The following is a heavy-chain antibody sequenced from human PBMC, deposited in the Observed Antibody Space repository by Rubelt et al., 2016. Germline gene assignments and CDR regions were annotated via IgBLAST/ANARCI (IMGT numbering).Heavy chain of an antibody. CDR1: GSLSGYY. Sequence: GSLSGYYWSWIRQPAGKGLEYIGRIYTSGNTNFNPSLKSRVTMSVDTSKNQFSLRLNSVTAADTAIYYCARHWDYDGMDVWGQGTTVTVS. D-gene: IGHD7-27*01. J-gene: IGHJ6*02. CDR2: IYTSGNT. CDR3: ARHWDYDGMDV. V-gene: IGHV4-4*07.